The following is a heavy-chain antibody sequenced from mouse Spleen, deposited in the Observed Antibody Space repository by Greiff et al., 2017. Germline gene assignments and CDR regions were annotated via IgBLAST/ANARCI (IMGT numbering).Heavy chain of an antibody. D-gene: IGHD1-1*01. CDR2: INPNNGGT. CDR3: ALRGYYGSDAMDY. Sequence: DVKLQESGPELVKPGASVKIPCKASGYTFTDYNMDWVKQSHGKSLEWIGDINPNNGGTIYNQKFKGKATLTVDKSSSTAYMELRSLTSEDTAVYYCALRGYYGSDAMDYWGQGTSVTVSS. V-gene: IGHV1-18*01. J-gene: IGHJ4*01. CDR1: GYTFTDYN.